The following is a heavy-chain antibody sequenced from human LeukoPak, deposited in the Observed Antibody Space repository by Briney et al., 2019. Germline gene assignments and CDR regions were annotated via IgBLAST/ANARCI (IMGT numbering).Heavy chain of an antibody. CDR3: ARVYSSWYGHYFDY. CDR2: MNPNSGNT. D-gene: IGHD6-13*01. CDR1: GYTFTSYD. Sequence: GASVKVSCKASGYTFTSYDINWVRQATGQGLEWMGWMNPNSGNTGYAQKFQGRVTMTRNTSISTAYMELSSLRSEDTAVYYCARVYSSWYGHYFDYWGQGTLVTVSS. J-gene: IGHJ4*02. V-gene: IGHV1-8*01.